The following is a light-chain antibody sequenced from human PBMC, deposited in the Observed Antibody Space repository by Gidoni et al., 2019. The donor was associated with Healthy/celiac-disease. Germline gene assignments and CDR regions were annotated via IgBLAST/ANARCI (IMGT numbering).Light chain of an antibody. Sequence: SHMRQSPSTLSASVGDRVTLTCRASQSISSWFAWYQQKPAKAPKLLIYKASSLESGVPSRCSGSGSGTEFSLPISSLQPDDFATYYCYQYKGYPLYTFGQGTKLEIK. CDR1: QSISSW. V-gene: IGKV1-5*03. J-gene: IGKJ2*01. CDR3: YQYKGYPLYT. CDR2: KAS.